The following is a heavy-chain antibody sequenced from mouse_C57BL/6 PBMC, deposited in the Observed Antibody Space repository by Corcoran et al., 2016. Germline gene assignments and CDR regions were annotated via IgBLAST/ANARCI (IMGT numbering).Heavy chain of an antibody. CDR1: GFTFRNYP. J-gene: IGHJ2*01. Sequence: EVQLLESGGGLVQPGGSLRLSCAASGFTFRNYPLSWVRQSTGKGLGWVSAISASCGSTDDADYVKGRFTISRDNSKNTLDLQMNSRRAEDTAVYYCAKDLRDSSRYYYYYFDYWG. V-gene: IGHV5-9*04. D-gene: IGHD1-1*01. CDR3: AKDLRDSSRYYYYYFDY. CDR2: ISASCGST.